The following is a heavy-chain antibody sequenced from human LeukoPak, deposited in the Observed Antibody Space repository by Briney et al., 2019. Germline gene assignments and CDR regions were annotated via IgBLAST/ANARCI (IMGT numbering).Heavy chain of an antibody. Sequence: GGSLRLSCAASGFTFSSYAMTWVRQAPGRGLEWVSAISGNGGTTYYADSVKGRFTISRDNSKNTLYLQMNSLRAEDTAVYYCARPHMIVVVITYFDYWGQGTLVTVSS. CDR1: GFTFSSYA. CDR3: ARPHMIVVVITYFDY. V-gene: IGHV3-23*01. CDR2: ISGNGGTT. D-gene: IGHD3-22*01. J-gene: IGHJ4*02.